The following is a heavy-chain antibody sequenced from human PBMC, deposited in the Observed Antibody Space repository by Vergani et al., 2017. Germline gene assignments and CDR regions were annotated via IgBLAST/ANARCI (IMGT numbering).Heavy chain of an antibody. D-gene: IGHD4-17*01. CDR1: GYTFTRYA. CDR3: ARGLPIYGDYVYYYGMDV. CDR2: IKTNTGNP. Sequence: QVQLVHSGSELKKPGASVKVSCKASGYTFTRYAMNWVRQAPGQGLEWMGWIKTNTGNPTYAQGFTGRVVFAFDTSVSTAYLQICSLKAEDTAVYYCARGLPIYGDYVYYYGMDVWGQGTTVTVSS. V-gene: IGHV7-4-1*01. J-gene: IGHJ6*02.